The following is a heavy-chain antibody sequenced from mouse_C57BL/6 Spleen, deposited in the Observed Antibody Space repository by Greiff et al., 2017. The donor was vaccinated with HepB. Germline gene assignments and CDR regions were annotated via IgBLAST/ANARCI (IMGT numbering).Heavy chain of an antibody. J-gene: IGHJ2*01. Sequence: EVQLQESGPELVKPGASVKMSCKASGYTFTDYNMHWVKQSHGKSLEWIGDINPNNGGTSYNQKFKGKATLTVNKSSSTAYMELRSLTSEDSAVYYCARSDYDRYFDYWGQGTTLTVSS. CDR2: INPNNGGT. CDR3: ARSDYDRYFDY. CDR1: GYTFTDYN. V-gene: IGHV1-22*01. D-gene: IGHD2-4*01.